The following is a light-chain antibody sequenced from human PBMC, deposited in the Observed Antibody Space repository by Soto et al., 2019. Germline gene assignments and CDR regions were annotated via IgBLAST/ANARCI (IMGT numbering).Light chain of an antibody. CDR3: EQLNSYPRT. J-gene: IGKJ1*01. Sequence: DIQLTQSPSFLSASVGDRVTITCRASQGISSYLAWYQQKPGKAPKLLIYAASTLQSGVPSRVIGSGSGTEFTLTISSLEPEDFATYYCEQLNSYPRTFGQGTKVEIK. CDR2: AAS. CDR1: QGISSY. V-gene: IGKV1-9*01.